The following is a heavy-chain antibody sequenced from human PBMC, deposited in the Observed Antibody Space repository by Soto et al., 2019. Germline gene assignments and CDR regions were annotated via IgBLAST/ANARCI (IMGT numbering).Heavy chain of an antibody. Sequence: PSDTLSLTCPVYGGSLSGPYWPWILHPPRKALECIGEINHSGSTDSNPSLKSRVTIAVDTSKNQFSLKLSSVTAADTAVYYCARVLAAAGKNNYYYYSGMDVWGQGTTVT. CDR2: INHSGST. CDR3: ARVLAAAGKNNYYYYSGMDV. V-gene: IGHV4-34*01. D-gene: IGHD6-13*01. CDR1: GGSLSGPY. J-gene: IGHJ6*02.